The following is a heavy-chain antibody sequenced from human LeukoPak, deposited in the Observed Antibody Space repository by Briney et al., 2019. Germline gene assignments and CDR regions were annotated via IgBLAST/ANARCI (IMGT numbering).Heavy chain of an antibody. CDR3: AKDLYQYCSSTSCYLRGAFDI. CDR1: GFTFSYFA. J-gene: IGHJ3*02. V-gene: IGHV3-30*02. CDR2: IWYGGGNK. D-gene: IGHD2-2*01. Sequence: GGSLRLSCVASGFTFSYFAMQWVRQAPGKGLEWVAVIWYGGGNKHYADSVKGRFTISRDNSKNTLYLQMNSLRAEDTAVYYCAKDLYQYCSSTSCYLRGAFDIWGQGTMVTVSS.